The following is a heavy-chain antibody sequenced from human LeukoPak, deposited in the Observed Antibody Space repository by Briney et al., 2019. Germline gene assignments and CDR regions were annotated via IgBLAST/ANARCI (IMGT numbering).Heavy chain of an antibody. CDR2: LNPNSGNT. Sequence: GASVKVSCKASGYTFTSYDINWVRQATGQGLEWMGWLNPNSGNTGYAQKLQGRVTMTTDTSTSTAYMELRSLRSDDTAVYYCAXXVKWNTLIAAXGEXXWFD. CDR3: AXXVKWNTLIAAXGEXXWFD. V-gene: IGHV1-8*01. J-gene: IGHJ5*01. D-gene: IGHD6-13*01. CDR1: GYTFTSYD.